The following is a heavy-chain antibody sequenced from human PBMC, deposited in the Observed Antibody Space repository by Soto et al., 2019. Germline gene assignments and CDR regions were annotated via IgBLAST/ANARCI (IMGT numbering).Heavy chain of an antibody. D-gene: IGHD6-19*01. J-gene: IGHJ6*03. Sequence: SETLSLTCTVSGGSISSSSYYWGWIRQPPGKGLEWIGSIYYSGSTYYNPSLKSRVTISVDTSKNQFSLKLSSVTAADTAVYYCARRAVLGYYYYMDVWGKGTTVTVSS. CDR3: ARRAVLGYYYYMDV. V-gene: IGHV4-39*01. CDR1: GGSISSSSYY. CDR2: IYYSGST.